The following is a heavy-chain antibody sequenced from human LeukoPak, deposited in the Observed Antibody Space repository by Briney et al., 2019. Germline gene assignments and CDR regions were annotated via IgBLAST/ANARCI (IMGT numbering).Heavy chain of an antibody. V-gene: IGHV3-30*18. CDR3: AKDSVGRGDYVWGSXXXPDY. Sequence: GGSLRLSCAASGFTFSSYGMHWVRQAPGKGLEWVAVISYDGSNKYYADSVKGRFTISRDNSKNTLYLQMNSLRAEDTAVYYCAKDSVGRGDYVWGSXXXPDYWGQGTLVTVSS. CDR2: ISYDGSNK. J-gene: IGHJ4*02. CDR1: GFTFSSYG. D-gene: IGHD3-16*02.